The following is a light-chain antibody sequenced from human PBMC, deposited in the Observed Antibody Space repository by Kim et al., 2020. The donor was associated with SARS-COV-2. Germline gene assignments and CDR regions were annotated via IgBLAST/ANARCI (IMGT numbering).Light chain of an antibody. V-gene: IGLV6-57*02. CDR2: EVN. CDR3: QSYDSSNHVV. CDR1: IGSIPSNY. Sequence: KTVTVPCTASIGSIPSNYVQCDQPRPGSAPTTVIYEVNQRPSGVPDRFSGSIDSSSNSASLTISGLKTEDEADYYCQSYDSSNHVVFGGGTQLTVL. J-gene: IGLJ2*01.